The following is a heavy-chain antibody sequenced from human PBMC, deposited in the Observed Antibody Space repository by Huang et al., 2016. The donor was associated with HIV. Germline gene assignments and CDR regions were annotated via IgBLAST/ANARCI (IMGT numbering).Heavy chain of an antibody. V-gene: IGHV1-3*01. J-gene: IGHJ4*02. D-gene: IGHD3-22*01. CDR3: ARSAPRLYGSQSLDS. CDR1: GYIFNDHA. Sequence: QVHLVQSGTEVKTPGASVKISCKSSGYIFNDHALHWVRQAPGHRLEGRGWINAANGNTKYSYKFQGRVTMTKDTAANTVHMELSRLRSEDTAIYFCARSAPRLYGSQSLDSWGQGTLITVSS. CDR2: INAANGNT.